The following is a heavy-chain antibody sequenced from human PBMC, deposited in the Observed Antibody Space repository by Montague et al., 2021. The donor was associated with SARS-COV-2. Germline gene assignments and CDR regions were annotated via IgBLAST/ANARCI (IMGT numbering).Heavy chain of an antibody. CDR2: ISYNGRNT. CDR3: AREPKPVGYSYGYTFFEY. J-gene: IGHJ4*02. V-gene: IGHV3-30*03. D-gene: IGHD5-18*01. Sequence: SLSLSLSASGFTFSSYALRWVRQAPGKGPEWVAVISYNGRNTQYGDSVKGRATISRDNSKNTLYLQVNSLRTDDTAVYYCAREPKPVGYSYGYTFFEYWGQGSLVTVSS. CDR1: GFTFSSYA.